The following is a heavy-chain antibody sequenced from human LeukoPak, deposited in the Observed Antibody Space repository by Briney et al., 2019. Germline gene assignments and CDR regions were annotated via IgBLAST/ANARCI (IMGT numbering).Heavy chain of an antibody. D-gene: IGHD4-17*01. Sequence: SETLSLTCTVSGGSTSSGSYYWGWIRQPPGKGLEWIGEINHSGSTNYNPSLKSRVTISVDTSKNQFSLKLSSVTAADTAVYYCARGTTVTTDYFDYWGQGTLVTVSS. CDR2: INHSGST. CDR3: ARGTTVTTDYFDY. J-gene: IGHJ4*02. CDR1: GGSTSSGSYY. V-gene: IGHV4-39*07.